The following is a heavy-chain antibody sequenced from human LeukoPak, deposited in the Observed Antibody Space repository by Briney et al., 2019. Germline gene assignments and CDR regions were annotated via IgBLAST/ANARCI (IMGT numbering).Heavy chain of an antibody. D-gene: IGHD5-12*01. J-gene: IGHJ3*02. V-gene: IGHV3-30-3*01. CDR3: ARSEMATIGVGVRDAFDI. CDR1: GFTFSSYA. CDR2: ISYDGSNK. Sequence: GGSLRLSCAASGFTFSSYAMHWVRQAPGKGLEWVAVISYDGSNKYYADSVKGRFTISRDNSKNTLYLQMNSLRAEDTAVYYCARSEMATIGVGVRDAFDIWGQGTMVTVSS.